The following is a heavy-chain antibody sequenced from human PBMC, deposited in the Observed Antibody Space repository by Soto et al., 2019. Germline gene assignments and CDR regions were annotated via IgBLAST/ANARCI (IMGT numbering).Heavy chain of an antibody. J-gene: IGHJ6*02. D-gene: IGHD6-13*01. Sequence: SETLSLTCAVYGGSFSGYYWSWIRQPPGKGLEWIGEINHSGSTNYNPSLKSRVTISVDTSKNQFSLKLRSVTAADTAVYYCARVGRIAAASGYYYYGMDVWGQGTTVTVSS. CDR1: GGSFSGYY. CDR3: ARVGRIAAASGYYYYGMDV. V-gene: IGHV4-34*01. CDR2: INHSGST.